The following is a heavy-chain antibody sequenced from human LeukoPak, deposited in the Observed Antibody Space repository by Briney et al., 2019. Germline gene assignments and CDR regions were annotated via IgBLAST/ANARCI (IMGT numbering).Heavy chain of an antibody. J-gene: IGHJ4*02. CDR1: RFTFSSYA. Sequence: GRSLRLSCAASRFTFSSYATHWVRQAPGKGLEWVAVISYDGSNEYYADSVKGRFTISRDNSKNTLYLQMNSLRGEDTAVYYCARDRRYDILTGFSNFFDYWGQGNLVTVSS. CDR3: ARDRRYDILTGFSNFFDY. CDR2: ISYDGSNE. V-gene: IGHV3-30-3*01. D-gene: IGHD3-9*01.